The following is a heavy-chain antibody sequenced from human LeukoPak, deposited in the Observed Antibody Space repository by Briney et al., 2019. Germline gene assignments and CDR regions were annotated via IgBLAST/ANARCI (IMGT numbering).Heavy chain of an antibody. CDR2: FSGSDENT. CDR3: AKLKVFGSGSWDY. V-gene: IGHV3-23*01. Sequence: GGSLRLSCAASGFTFSNSVVSWVRQAPGKGLEWVSSFSGSDENTHHADSAKGRFTISRDNSKNTLYLQMNSLRVEDTATYYCAKLKVFGSGSWDYWGQGSLVTVSS. J-gene: IGHJ4*02. CDR1: GFTFSNSV. D-gene: IGHD3-10*01.